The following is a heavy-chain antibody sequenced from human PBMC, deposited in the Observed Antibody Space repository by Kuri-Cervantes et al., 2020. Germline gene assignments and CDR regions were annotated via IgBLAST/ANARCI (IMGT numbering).Heavy chain of an antibody. J-gene: IGHJ5*02. Sequence: GESLKISCAASGFTFSSYGMHWVRQAPGKGLELVAVISYDGSNKYYADSVKGRFTISRDNSKNTLYLQMNSLRAEDTAVYYCARSRGDGWFDPWGQGTLVTVSS. CDR1: GFTFSSYG. D-gene: IGHD4-17*01. CDR2: ISYDGSNK. CDR3: ARSRGDGWFDP. V-gene: IGHV3-30*03.